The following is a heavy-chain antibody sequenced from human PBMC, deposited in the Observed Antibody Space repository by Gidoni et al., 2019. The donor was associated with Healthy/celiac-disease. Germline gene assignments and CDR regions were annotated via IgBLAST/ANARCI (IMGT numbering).Heavy chain of an antibody. Sequence: EVQLVESGGGMVKPGGSLRLSCAASGCTFSSYSMNWVRQAPGKGLEWVSSISSSSSYIYYADSVKGRFTISRDNAKNSLYLQMNSLSAEDTAVYYCARDQDCSSTSCYTYYYYGMDVWGQGTTVTVSS. V-gene: IGHV3-21*01. D-gene: IGHD2-2*02. J-gene: IGHJ6*02. CDR1: GCTFSSYS. CDR3: ARDQDCSSTSCYTYYYYGMDV. CDR2: ISSSSSYI.